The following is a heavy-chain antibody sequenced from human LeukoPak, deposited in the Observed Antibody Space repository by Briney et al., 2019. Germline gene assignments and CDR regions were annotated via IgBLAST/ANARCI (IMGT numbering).Heavy chain of an antibody. CDR3: ARSYDYVWGSYRRRNWFDP. J-gene: IGHJ5*02. D-gene: IGHD3-16*02. Sequence: PSETLSLTCAVYGGSFSGYYWSWIRQPPGKGLEWIGEISHSGSTNYNPSLKSRVTISVDTSKNQFSLKLSSVTAADTAVYYCARSYDYVWGSYRRRNWFDPWGQGTLVTVSS. V-gene: IGHV4-34*01. CDR1: GGSFSGYY. CDR2: ISHSGST.